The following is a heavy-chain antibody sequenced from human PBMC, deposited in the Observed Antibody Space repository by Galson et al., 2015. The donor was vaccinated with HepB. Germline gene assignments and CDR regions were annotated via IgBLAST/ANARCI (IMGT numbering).Heavy chain of an antibody. D-gene: IGHD3-3*01. V-gene: IGHV1-69*13. CDR3: ARGVGYDFWSGYQSRATDYYYYMDV. CDR1: GGTFSSYA. J-gene: IGHJ6*03. Sequence: SVKVSCKASGGTFSSYAISWVRQAPGQGLEWMGGIIPIFGTANYAQKFQGRVTITADESTSTAYMELSSLRSEDTAVYYCARGVGYDFWSGYQSRATDYYYYMDVWGKGTTVTVSS. CDR2: IIPIFGTA.